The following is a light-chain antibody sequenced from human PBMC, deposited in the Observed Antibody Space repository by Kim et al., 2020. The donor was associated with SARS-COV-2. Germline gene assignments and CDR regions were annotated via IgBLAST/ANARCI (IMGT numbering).Light chain of an antibody. Sequence: DIQMTQSPSSLSASVGDRVTITCRASQDISHYLAWFQQKPGEAAKLLIYAASALHSEVPSRFSGSGSGTDFTLTISSLQPEDVATFYCQRYNGAPWTFGQGTKVDIK. CDR1: QDISHY. CDR2: AAS. J-gene: IGKJ1*01. CDR3: QRYNGAPWT. V-gene: IGKV1-27*01.